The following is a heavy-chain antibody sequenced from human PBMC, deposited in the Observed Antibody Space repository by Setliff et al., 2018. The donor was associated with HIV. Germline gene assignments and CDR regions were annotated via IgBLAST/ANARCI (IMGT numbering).Heavy chain of an antibody. D-gene: IGHD6-13*01. CDR1: DYTFTTYW. CDR2: IYPDDSNI. V-gene: IGHV5-51*01. Sequence: GESLKISCKAVDYTFTTYWIGWVRQMPGEGLEWMGIIYPDDSNIRYNPSFQSQVTISADKSITTAYLEIHNLKASDTATYYCARRDGRSMNAFQIWGPGTMVTV. J-gene: IGHJ3*01. CDR3: ARRDGRSMNAFQI.